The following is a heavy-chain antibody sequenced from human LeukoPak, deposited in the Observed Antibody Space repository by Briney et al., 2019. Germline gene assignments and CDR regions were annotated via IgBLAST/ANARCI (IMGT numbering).Heavy chain of an antibody. D-gene: IGHD3-10*01. CDR3: ATEYYYGSGSYFFFDY. CDR2: ISGSGGST. CDR1: GFTFSSYA. Sequence: GGSLRLSCAASGFTFSSYATSWVRQAPGKGLEWVSAISGSGGSTYYADSVKGRFTISRDNSKNTLYLQMNSLRAEDTAVYYCATEYYYGSGSYFFFDYWGQGTLVTVSS. V-gene: IGHV3-23*01. J-gene: IGHJ4*02.